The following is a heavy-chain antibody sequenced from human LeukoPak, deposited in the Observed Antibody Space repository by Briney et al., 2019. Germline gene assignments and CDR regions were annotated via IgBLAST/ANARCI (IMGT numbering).Heavy chain of an antibody. CDR3: ARDPSY. CDR2: IKQDGSEK. V-gene: IGHV3-7*01. Sequence: LSXAXXXFTXXXXWMSWVRQAPGKGLEWVANIKQDGSEKYYVDSVKGRFTISRDNAKNSLYLQMNSLRAEDTAVYYCARDPSYWGQGTLVTVSS. J-gene: IGHJ4*02. CDR1: XFTXXXXW.